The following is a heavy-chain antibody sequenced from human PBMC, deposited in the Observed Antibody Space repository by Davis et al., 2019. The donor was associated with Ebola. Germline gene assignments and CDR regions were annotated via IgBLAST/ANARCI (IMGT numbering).Heavy chain of an antibody. D-gene: IGHD6-19*01. CDR2: IKQDGSEK. Sequence: GGSLRLSCVASGFTFTRYWMSWVRQAPGKGLEWVANIKQDGSEKYYVDSVKGRFTISRENAKNSLNLQMNSLRAEDTAVYYCARSRLSGRVATILAVAGYYYGMDVWGQGTTVTVSS. V-gene: IGHV3-7*01. CDR1: GFTFTRYW. J-gene: IGHJ6*02. CDR3: ARSRLSGRVATILAVAGYYYGMDV.